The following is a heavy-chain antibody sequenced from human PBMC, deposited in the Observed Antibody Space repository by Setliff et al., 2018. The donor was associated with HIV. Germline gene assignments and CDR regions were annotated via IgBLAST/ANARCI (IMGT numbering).Heavy chain of an antibody. J-gene: IGHJ6*02. Sequence: SETLSLTCSVSGGSITSYSWNWIRHVPGKEVEWIGNIYYGRRANHKPSLKSRVTISADWHRNQFSLELRSVTAADTAVYYCARDFTYDNRGSLTRFAMDVCGQGSTVTVSS. CDR3: ARDFTYDNRGSLTRFAMDV. CDR2: IYYGRRA. D-gene: IGHD3-22*01. V-gene: IGHV4-59*01. CDR1: GGSITSYS.